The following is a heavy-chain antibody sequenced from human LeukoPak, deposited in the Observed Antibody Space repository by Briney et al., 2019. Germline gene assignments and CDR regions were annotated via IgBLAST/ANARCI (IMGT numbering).Heavy chain of an antibody. J-gene: IGHJ4*02. CDR2: VYYSGTT. V-gene: IGHV4-39*07. D-gene: IGHD6-13*01. CDR3: AREYSSSRYDY. CDR1: GGSISSSGYY. Sequence: PSETLSLPCSVPGGSISSSGYYWGWIRQPPGKGLEWIGSVYYSGTTYYNPSLKSRVIISVDTSKNQFSLRLSSVTAADTAIYYCAREYSSSRYDYWGQGTPVSVSS.